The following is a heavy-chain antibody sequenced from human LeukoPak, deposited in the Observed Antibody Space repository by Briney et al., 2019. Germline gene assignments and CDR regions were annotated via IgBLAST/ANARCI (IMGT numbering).Heavy chain of an antibody. CDR3: ARDLNGFDY. CDR1: GGSISSYY. CDR2: IYYSGST. D-gene: IGHD1-1*01. J-gene: IGHJ4*02. V-gene: IGHV4-59*01. Sequence: SETLSLTCTVSGGSISSYYWSWIRQPPGKRLEWIGYIYYSGSTNYNPSLKSRVTISVDTSKNQFSLKLSSVTAADTAVYYCARDLNGFDYWGQGTLVTVSS.